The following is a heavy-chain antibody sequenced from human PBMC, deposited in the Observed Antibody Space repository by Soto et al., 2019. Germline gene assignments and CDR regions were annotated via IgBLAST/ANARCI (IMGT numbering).Heavy chain of an antibody. D-gene: IGHD2-2*01. CDR3: ARDLEDPVAVPAAPYFHFYGMDV. V-gene: IGHV6-1*01. J-gene: IGHJ6*02. CDR1: GGSVSNDNAG. Sequence: SQTLSLTCAISGGSVSNDNAGWNCIRQSPSRGREWMGRTYYRSRWFNDYAVSVKSRITITPYTSKNQLSLQLNSVTPEDTAVYFCARDLEDPVAVPAAPYFHFYGMDVWGQGTTVTVSS. CDR2: TYYRSRWFN.